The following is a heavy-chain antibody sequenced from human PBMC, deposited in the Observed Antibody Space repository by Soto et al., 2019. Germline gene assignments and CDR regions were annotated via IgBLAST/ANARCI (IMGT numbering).Heavy chain of an antibody. Sequence: PSETLSLTCTVSGGSISSYYWSWIRQPPGKGLEWIGYIYYSGSTNYSPSLKSRVTISVDTSKNQFSLKLSSVTAADTAVYYCARDVRFDPWGQGTLVTVSS. V-gene: IGHV4-59*01. CDR2: IYYSGST. CDR1: GGSISSYY. CDR3: ARDVRFDP. J-gene: IGHJ5*02.